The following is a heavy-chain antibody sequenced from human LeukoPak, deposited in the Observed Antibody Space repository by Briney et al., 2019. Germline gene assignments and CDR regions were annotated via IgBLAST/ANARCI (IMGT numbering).Heavy chain of an antibody. D-gene: IGHD3-10*01. J-gene: IGHJ6*02. CDR3: AREGYGSGRRLGLDV. CDR1: GFTFSSYG. Sequence: GRSLRLSCAASGFTFSSYGMHWVRQAPGQGLEWMAIINPSGGSTTYAQNFQGRVTMTRDTSASTVYLEVNSLRSDDTAVYYCAREGYGSGRRLGLDVWGQGTTVTVSS. CDR2: INPSGGST. V-gene: IGHV1-46*01.